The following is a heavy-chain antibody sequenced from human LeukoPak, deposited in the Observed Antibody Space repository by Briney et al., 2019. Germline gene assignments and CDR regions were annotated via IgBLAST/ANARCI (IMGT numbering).Heavy chain of an antibody. Sequence: TSETLSLTCTVSGGSISSGDYYWSWIRQPPGKGLEWIGYIYYSGSTYYNPSLKSRVTISVDTSKNQFSLKLSSVTAADTAVYYCARGERLMYWFDPWGQGTLVTVSS. CDR3: ARGERLMYWFDP. V-gene: IGHV4-30-4*01. D-gene: IGHD2-21*01. CDR1: GGSISSGDYY. J-gene: IGHJ5*02. CDR2: IYYSGST.